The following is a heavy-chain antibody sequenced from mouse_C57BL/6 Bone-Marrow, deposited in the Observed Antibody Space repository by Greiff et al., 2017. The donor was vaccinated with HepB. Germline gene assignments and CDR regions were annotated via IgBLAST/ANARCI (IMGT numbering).Heavy chain of an antibody. J-gene: IGHJ3*01. CDR2: IDPNSGGT. CDR3: ARSGDGWLPFAY. Sequence: QVQLKQPGAELVKPGASVKLSCKASGYTFTSYWMHWVKQRPGRGLEWIGRIDPNSGGTKYNEKFKSKATLTVDKPSSTAYMQLSSLTSEDSAVYYCARSGDGWLPFAYWGQGTLVTVSA. CDR1: GYTFTSYW. V-gene: IGHV1-72*01. D-gene: IGHD2-3*01.